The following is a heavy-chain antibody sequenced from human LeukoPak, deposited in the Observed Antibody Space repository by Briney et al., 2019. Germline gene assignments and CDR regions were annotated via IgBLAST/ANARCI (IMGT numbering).Heavy chain of an antibody. CDR2: IKPDGSEK. CDR3: ARGAPGSYCSGGSCPYFDY. Sequence: GGSLRLSCAASGFTFSDYWMTWVRQAPGKGLEWVANIKPDGSEKYYVDSVKGRFTISRDNAKNSLYLQMNSLRSEDTAVYYCARGAPGSYCSGGSCPYFDYWGQGALVTVSS. CDR1: GFTFSDYW. J-gene: IGHJ4*02. V-gene: IGHV3-7*03. D-gene: IGHD2-15*01.